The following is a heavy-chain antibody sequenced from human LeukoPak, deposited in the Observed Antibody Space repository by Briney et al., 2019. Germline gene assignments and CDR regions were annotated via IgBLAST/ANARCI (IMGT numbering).Heavy chain of an antibody. CDR1: GFTFDAYA. Sequence: GGFLRLSCAASGFTFDAYAMHWVRQAPGKGLEWVSLISGDGGSTYYADSVKGRFTISRDNSKNSLYLQMNSLRTEDTALYYCAKDIHMGSSWLVFDYWGQGTLVTVSS. D-gene: IGHD6-19*01. J-gene: IGHJ4*02. CDR2: ISGDGGST. CDR3: AKDIHMGSSWLVFDY. V-gene: IGHV3-43*02.